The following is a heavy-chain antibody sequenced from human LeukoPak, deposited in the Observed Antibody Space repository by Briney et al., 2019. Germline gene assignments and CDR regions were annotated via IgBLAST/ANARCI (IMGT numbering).Heavy chain of an antibody. CDR3: ARHPPLASSPPDY. CDR1: GFTFSHYS. CDR2: ISASSSTI. J-gene: IGHJ4*02. D-gene: IGHD2-21*01. V-gene: IGHV3-48*02. Sequence: GGSLRLSCVASGFTFSHYSMNWVRQAPGKGLEWVSYISASSSTIDYADSVKGRFTVSRDNAKNSLYLQMNSLRDEDTAVYYCARHPPLASSPPDYWGQGTLVTVSS.